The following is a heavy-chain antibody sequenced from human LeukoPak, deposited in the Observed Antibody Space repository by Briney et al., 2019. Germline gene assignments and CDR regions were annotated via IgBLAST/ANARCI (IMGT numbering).Heavy chain of an antibody. Sequence: PGGSLRLSCAASGFTFSSYAMSWVRQAPGKGLEWVSAISGSASSTYYADSVKGRFTISRDNAKNSLYLQMNSLRAEDTAVYYCARDRANIVVVSASEYWGQGTLATVSS. V-gene: IGHV3-23*01. CDR2: ISGSASST. D-gene: IGHD2-21*01. CDR1: GFTFSSYA. CDR3: ARDRANIVVVSASEY. J-gene: IGHJ4*02.